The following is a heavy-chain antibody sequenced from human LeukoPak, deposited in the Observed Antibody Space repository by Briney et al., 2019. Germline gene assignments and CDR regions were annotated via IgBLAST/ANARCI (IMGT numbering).Heavy chain of an antibody. D-gene: IGHD3-10*01. J-gene: IGHJ4*02. CDR1: GITLSNYG. CDR3: AKRGVVIRVILVGFHEQAYYFDS. CDR2: ISDSGGRT. Sequence: GGSLRLSCAVSGITLSNYGMSWVRQAPGKGLEWVAGISDSGGRTNYADSVKGRFTISRDNAKNTLYLQMNSLIAEDTAVYFCAKRGVVIRVILVGFHEQAYYFDSWGQGALVTVSS. V-gene: IGHV3-23*01.